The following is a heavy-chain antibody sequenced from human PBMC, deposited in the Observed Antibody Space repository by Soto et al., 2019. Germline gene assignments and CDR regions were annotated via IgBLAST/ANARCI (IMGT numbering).Heavy chain of an antibody. CDR2: ILNDGSNR. V-gene: IGHV3-33*01. Sequence: QVQLVESGGGVVQPGRSLRLSCAASGFTFSNYGMHWVRQAPGKGLEGVAVILNDGSNRYHADSVKDRFTISRDNSRNMLYWQMNSLRAEDTAVYYCARDDEYSGNGMDVWGQGTTVTVS. CDR3: ARDDEYSGNGMDV. CDR1: GFTFSNYG. D-gene: IGHD3-10*01. J-gene: IGHJ6*02.